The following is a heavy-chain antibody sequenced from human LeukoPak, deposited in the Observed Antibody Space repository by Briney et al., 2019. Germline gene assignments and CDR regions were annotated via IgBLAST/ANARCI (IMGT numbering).Heavy chain of an antibody. D-gene: IGHD5-12*01. CDR1: GFPFSSYG. Sequence: GGSLRLSCAASGFPFSSYGMHWVRQAPGKGLEWVAVISYDGSNKYYADSVKGRFTISRDNSKNTLYLQMNSLRAEDTAVYYCAKDLSELRSSAVDVWGQGTMVTVSS. V-gene: IGHV3-30*18. CDR3: AKDLSELRSSAVDV. J-gene: IGHJ3*01. CDR2: ISYDGSNK.